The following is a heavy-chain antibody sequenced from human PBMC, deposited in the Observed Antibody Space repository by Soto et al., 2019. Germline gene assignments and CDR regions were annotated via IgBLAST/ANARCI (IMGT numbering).Heavy chain of an antibody. V-gene: IGHV3-23*01. CDR2: ISGSGGST. CDR1: GFTFSSYA. D-gene: IGHD1-1*01. J-gene: IGHJ5*02. CDR3: AKRGTINWFDP. Sequence: PGGSLRLSCAASGFTFSSYAMSWVRQAPGKGLEWVSTISGSGGSTDYADSVKGRFTISRDNSNNTLYLQMNSLRAEDTAVYYCAKRGTINWFDPWGQGTLVTVSS.